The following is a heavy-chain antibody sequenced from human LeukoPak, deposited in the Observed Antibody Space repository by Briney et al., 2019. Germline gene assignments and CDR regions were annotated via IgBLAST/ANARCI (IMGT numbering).Heavy chain of an antibody. J-gene: IGHJ4*02. V-gene: IGHV4-39*01. Sequence: PSETLSLTCTVSGGSISSSSYYWGWIRQPPGKGLEWIGSIYYSGSTYYNPSLKSRVTISVDTSKNQFSLKLTSVTAADTAVYYCARHYYDFWSGSYFDYWGQGTLVTVSS. CDR3: ARHYYDFWSGSYFDY. CDR1: GGSISSSSYY. D-gene: IGHD3-3*01. CDR2: IYYSGST.